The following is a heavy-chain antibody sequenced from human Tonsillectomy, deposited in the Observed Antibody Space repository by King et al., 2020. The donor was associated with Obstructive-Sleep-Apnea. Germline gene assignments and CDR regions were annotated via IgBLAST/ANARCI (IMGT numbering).Heavy chain of an antibody. CDR3: ARKAKTGTTGGAFDY. Sequence: VQLVESGGGLVKPGGSLRLSCVASGFTFSSYSMIWVRQAPGKGLEWVSSINSGSIYIYYADSVKGRFTISRDNAKNSLYLQMSSLSAEDTAVYYCARKAKTGTTGGAFDYWGQGTLGTVSS. CDR2: INSGSIYI. CDR1: GFTFSSYS. V-gene: IGHV3-21*01. D-gene: IGHD1-7*01. J-gene: IGHJ4*02.